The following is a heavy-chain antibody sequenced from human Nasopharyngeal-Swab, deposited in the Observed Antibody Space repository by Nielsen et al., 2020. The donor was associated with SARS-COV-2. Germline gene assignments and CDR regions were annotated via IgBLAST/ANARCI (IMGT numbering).Heavy chain of an antibody. Sequence: SETLSLTCTVSGGSISSSDSYWTWIRPLPVKGLEWMGYIGNGGRTSYNPSLRTRLTISVDTSRNQFSLKLTSVTAADTALYYCAKYNSATYSSPWLWGQGTLVTVSS. V-gene: IGHV4-31*03. CDR3: AKYNSATYSSPWL. J-gene: IGHJ4*02. D-gene: IGHD6-19*01. CDR1: GGSISSSDSY. CDR2: IGNGGRT.